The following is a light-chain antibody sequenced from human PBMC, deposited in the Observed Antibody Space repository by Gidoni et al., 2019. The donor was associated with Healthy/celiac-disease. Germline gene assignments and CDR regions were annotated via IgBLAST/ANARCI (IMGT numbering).Light chain of an antibody. CDR1: NIGSKS. V-gene: IGLV3-21*02. CDR2: DDS. CDR3: QVWDSSSDHLVV. J-gene: IGLJ2*01. Sequence: SYVLPQPPSVSVAPGQTARITRGGNNIGSKSVHWYQQKPGQAPGLVVYDDSDRPSGIPERFSGSNSGNTATLTISRVEAGDEADYYCQVWDSSSDHLVVFGGGTKLTVL.